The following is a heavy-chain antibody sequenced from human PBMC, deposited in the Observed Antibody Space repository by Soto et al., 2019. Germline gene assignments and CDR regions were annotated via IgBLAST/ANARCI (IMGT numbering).Heavy chain of an antibody. CDR3: ARDLSYYYGSGPRY. D-gene: IGHD3-10*01. CDR1: GFTFSSYS. J-gene: IGHJ4*02. CDR2: ISSSSSYI. Sequence: LRLSCAASGFTFSSYSMNWVRQAPGKGLEWVSSISSSSSYIYYADSVKGRFTISRDNAKNSLYLQMNSLRAEDTAVYYCARDLSYYYGSGPRYWGQGTLVTVSS. V-gene: IGHV3-21*01.